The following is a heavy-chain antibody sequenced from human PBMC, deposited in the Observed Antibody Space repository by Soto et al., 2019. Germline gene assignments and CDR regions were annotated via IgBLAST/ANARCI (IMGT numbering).Heavy chain of an antibody. V-gene: IGHV1-2*04. CDR2: INPKSGGT. J-gene: IGHJ6*02. CDR1: GYSFTDYH. Sequence: ASVKVSCKASGYSFTDYHIHWVRQAPGQGLEWLGRINPKSGGTSTAQKFQGWVTMTTDTSISTASMELTRLTSDDTAIYYCARGNSTDCSNGVCSFFYNHDMDVWGQGTTVTVSS. CDR3: ARGNSTDCSNGVCSFFYNHDMDV. D-gene: IGHD2-8*01.